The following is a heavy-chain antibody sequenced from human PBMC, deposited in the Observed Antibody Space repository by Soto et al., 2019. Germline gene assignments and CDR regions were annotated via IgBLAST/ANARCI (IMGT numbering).Heavy chain of an antibody. CDR2: ISGSADAT. CDR3: ESSSYSSSSEGPL. Sequence: GGSLRLSCAASGFAFSSFPMSWIRQAPGKGLQWVSAISGSADATYYADSAKGRFTISRDNSKNTLYLHVNSLRAEDTAVYYCESSSYSSSSEGPLWGQGTLVTVSS. D-gene: IGHD6-6*01. V-gene: IGHV3-23*01. J-gene: IGHJ1*01. CDR1: GFAFSSFP.